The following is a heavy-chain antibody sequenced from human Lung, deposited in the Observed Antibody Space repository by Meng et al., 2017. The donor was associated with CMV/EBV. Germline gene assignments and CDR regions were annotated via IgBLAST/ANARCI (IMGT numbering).Heavy chain of an antibody. D-gene: IGHD3-22*01. J-gene: IGHJ5*01. Sequence: GGSXRLXCTASGFTFGDYAMSWVRQAPGKGLEWVGFIRSKAYGGTTEYAASVKGRFTISRDDSKSIAYLQMNSLKTEDTAVYYCTREPYYYDSSGYYYGLDPXGQGXLVTGSS. CDR1: GFTFGDYA. CDR2: IRSKAYGGTT. V-gene: IGHV3-49*04. CDR3: TREPYYYDSSGYYYGLDP.